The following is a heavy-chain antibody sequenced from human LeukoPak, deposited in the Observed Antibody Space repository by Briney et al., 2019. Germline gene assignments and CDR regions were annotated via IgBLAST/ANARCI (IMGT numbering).Heavy chain of an antibody. V-gene: IGHV4-59*01. CDR1: GGSISSYY. Sequence: SETLSLTCTVSGGSISSYYWSWIRQPPGKGLEWIGYIYYSGSTNYNPSLKSRITISLDTSKNQFSLKLSSVTAADTAVYYCARPRLLYGSGPTLVWGPGTLVTVSS. J-gene: IGHJ4*02. CDR2: IYYSGST. CDR3: ARPRLLYGSGPTLV. D-gene: IGHD3-10*01.